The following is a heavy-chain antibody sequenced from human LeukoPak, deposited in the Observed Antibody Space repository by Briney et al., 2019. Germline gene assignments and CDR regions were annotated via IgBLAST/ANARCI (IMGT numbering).Heavy chain of an antibody. CDR3: AGANRRWDFDY. V-gene: IGHV1-2*06. J-gene: IGHJ4*02. D-gene: IGHD1-14*01. CDR1: GYTFTGYY. CDR2: INPSSGGT. Sequence: ASVKVSCKAFGYTFTGYYMHWVRQAPGQGLEWMGRINPSSGGTNYAQKFQGRVTMTRDTSISTAYMELSRLRSDDTAVYYCAGANRRWDFDYWGQGTLVTVSS.